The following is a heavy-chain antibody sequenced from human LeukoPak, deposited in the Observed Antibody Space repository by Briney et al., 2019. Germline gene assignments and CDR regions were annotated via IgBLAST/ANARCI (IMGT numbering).Heavy chain of an antibody. CDR1: GFTVSSYA. J-gene: IGHJ4*02. V-gene: IGHV3-23*01. CDR2: ISGSGGST. Sequence: GGSLRLSCAASGFTVSSYAMSWVRQAPGKGLEWVSAISGSGGSTYYADSVKGRFTISRDNSKNTLYLQMNSLRAEDTAVYYCAKVKGRGYNWNYYFDYWGQGTLVTVSS. D-gene: IGHD1-7*01. CDR3: AKVKGRGYNWNYYFDY.